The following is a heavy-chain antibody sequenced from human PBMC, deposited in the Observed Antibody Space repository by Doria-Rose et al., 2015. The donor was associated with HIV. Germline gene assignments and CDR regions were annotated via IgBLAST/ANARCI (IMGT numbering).Heavy chain of an antibody. CDR3: ARIKSSRWYHKYYFDF. D-gene: IGHD6-13*01. Sequence: QESGPVLVKPTETLTLTCTVSGVSLSSPGMGVSWIRQPPGKALEWLANIVSDDERSYKPSLKSRLTISRRTSKSQVVLTMTDMDPVDTATYYCARIKSSRWYHKYYFDFWGQGTLVIVSA. J-gene: IGHJ4*02. CDR1: GVSLSSPGMG. CDR2: IVSDDER. V-gene: IGHV2-26*01.